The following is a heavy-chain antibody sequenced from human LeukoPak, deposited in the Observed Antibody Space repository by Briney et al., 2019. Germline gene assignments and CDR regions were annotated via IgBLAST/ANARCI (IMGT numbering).Heavy chain of an antibody. Sequence: SVKVSCKASGGTFSSYAISWVRQAPGQGLEWMGGIIPIFGTANYAQKFQGRVTITADESTSTAYMELSSLRSEDTAVYYCARDFQPLFVRGVISYWGQGTLVTVSS. CDR3: ARDFQPLFVRGVISY. D-gene: IGHD3-10*02. CDR2: IIPIFGTA. J-gene: IGHJ4*02. V-gene: IGHV1-69*13. CDR1: GGTFSSYA.